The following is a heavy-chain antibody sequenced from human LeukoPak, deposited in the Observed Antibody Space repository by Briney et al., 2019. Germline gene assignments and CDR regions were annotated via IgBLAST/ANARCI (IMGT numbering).Heavy chain of an antibody. CDR2: ISWNSGSI. Sequence: GGSLRLSCAASGFTFDDYAMHWVRQAPGKGLEWVSGISWNSGSIGYADSVKGRFTISRDNAKNSLYLQMNSLRAEDTALYYCAKAMPGYCSSTSCSTTRGANWYFDLWGRGTLVTVSS. CDR1: GFTFDDYA. CDR3: AKAMPGYCSSTSCSTTRGANWYFDL. J-gene: IGHJ2*01. D-gene: IGHD2-2*01. V-gene: IGHV3-9*01.